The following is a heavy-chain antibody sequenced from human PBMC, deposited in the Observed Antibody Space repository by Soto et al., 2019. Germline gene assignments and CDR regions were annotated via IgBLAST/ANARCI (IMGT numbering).Heavy chain of an antibody. D-gene: IGHD2-15*01. J-gene: IGHJ5*02. CDR3: AHRGPGCRGGSCSSGYNWFDP. V-gene: IGHV2-5*02. CDR1: GFSLSTSGVG. Sequence: QITLKESGPTLVKPTQTLTLTCTFSGFSLSTSGVGVGWIRQPPGKALEWLALIYWDDDKRYSPSLKSRLTIATDTSKTRVVLTMTNMDPVDPATYYCAHRGPGCRGGSCSSGYNWFDPWGQGTLVTVSS. CDR2: IYWDDDK.